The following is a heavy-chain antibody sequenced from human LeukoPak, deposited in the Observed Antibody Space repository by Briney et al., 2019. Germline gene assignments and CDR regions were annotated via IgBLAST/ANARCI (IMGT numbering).Heavy chain of an antibody. CDR3: RRAHYYYGMDV. Sequence: GASVKVSCKASGYTFTSYDINWVRQATGQGLEWMGWMNPNSGNTGYAQKFQGRVTMTRNTSISTAYMDLNSLRSEDTAVYYCRRAHYYYGMDVWGQGTTVTVSS. CDR2: MNPNSGNT. CDR1: GYTFTSYD. V-gene: IGHV1-8*01. J-gene: IGHJ6*02.